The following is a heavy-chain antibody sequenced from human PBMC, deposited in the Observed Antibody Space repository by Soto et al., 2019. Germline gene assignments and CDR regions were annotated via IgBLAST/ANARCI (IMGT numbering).Heavy chain of an antibody. CDR2: IYYSGST. D-gene: IGHD6-13*01. Sequence: LSLTCTVSGGSISSSSYYWGWIRQPPGKGLEWIGSIYYSGSTYYNPSLKSRVTISVDTSKNQFSLKLSSVTAADTAVYYCARLVGSSWYGWFDPWGQGTLVTVSS. CDR3: ARLVGSSWYGWFDP. CDR1: GGSISSSSYY. V-gene: IGHV4-39*01. J-gene: IGHJ5*02.